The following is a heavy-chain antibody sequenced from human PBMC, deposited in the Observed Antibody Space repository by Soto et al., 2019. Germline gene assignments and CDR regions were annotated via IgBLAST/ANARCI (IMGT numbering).Heavy chain of an antibody. CDR3: ARSAGNAGRFSEY. V-gene: IGHV5-51*01. D-gene: IGHD2-15*01. CDR2: IHSGDSDT. Sequence: PGESLKISCKGSGYSFSTYSIGWVRQMPGKGLEWMGNIHSGDSDTRYSPSFQGQVTISADKSISTAYMQWSSLQASDSAIYYCARSAGNAGRFSEYWGQGNVVTVSS. CDR1: GYSFSTYS. J-gene: IGHJ4*02.